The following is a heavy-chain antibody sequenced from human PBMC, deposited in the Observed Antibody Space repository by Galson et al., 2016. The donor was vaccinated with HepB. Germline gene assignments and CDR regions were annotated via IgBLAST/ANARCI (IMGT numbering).Heavy chain of an antibody. J-gene: IGHJ5*02. CDR2: ICSYDGNT. D-gene: IGHD3-3*01. CDR1: GYTFTKYG. CDR3: ARASAHYDFWSGYEGGWFDG. Sequence: SVRLSCTASGYTFTKYGIHWVRQAPGQGPEWVAGICSYDGNTKYAEKLQGRVTMTTDTSKTTAYMDLRSLRSDDTAVYYYARASAHYDFWSGYEGGWFDGWGQGTLVTVSS. V-gene: IGHV1-18*04.